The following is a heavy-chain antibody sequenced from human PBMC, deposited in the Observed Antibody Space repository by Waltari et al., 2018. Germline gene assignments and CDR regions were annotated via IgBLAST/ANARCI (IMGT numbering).Heavy chain of an antibody. CDR1: SFAFSVAR. CDR2: IKSQXDGGTX. Sequence: EVQLXESGXGLVKPGGSLRTSCAASSFAFSVARVDGVRQTPGKGXEWVGXIKSQXDGGTXDYAAPVKGRXTISRDDSKNTLFLQMNXLNTEDTAXYXCTXEIMKWHDAFDXWGQGTXVTVSS. V-gene: IGHV3-15*07. D-gene: IGHD2-15*01. J-gene: IGHJ3*02. CDR3: TXEIMKWHDAFDX.